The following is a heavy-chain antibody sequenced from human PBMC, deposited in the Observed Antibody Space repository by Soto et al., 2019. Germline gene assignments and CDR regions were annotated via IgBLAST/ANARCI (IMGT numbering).Heavy chain of an antibody. D-gene: IGHD3-10*01. J-gene: IGHJ6*03. Sequence: SETLSLTCTVSGGSISSSSYYWGWIRQPPGKGLEWIGSIYYSGSTYYNPSLKSRVTISVDTSKNQFSLKLSSVTAADTAVYYCARVGSGSYYDYYYYMDVWGKGTTVTVSS. CDR3: ARVGSGSYYDYYYYMDV. CDR2: IYYSGST. V-gene: IGHV4-39*01. CDR1: GGSISSSSYY.